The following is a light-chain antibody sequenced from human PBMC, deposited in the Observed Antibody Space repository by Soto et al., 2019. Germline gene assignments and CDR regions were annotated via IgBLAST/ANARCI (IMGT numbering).Light chain of an antibody. J-gene: IGLJ3*02. CDR3: QVWDTRSDQSWV. V-gene: IGLV3-21*02. CDR1: TIASKS. CDR2: YYS. Sequence: SYELTQPPSVSVAPGQTARITCGGNTIASKSVHWYQQKPGQAPVLVVYYYSDRPSGIPERFSGSTSGNTATLTISRVEAGDEADYYCQVWDTRSDQSWVFGGGTKLTVL.